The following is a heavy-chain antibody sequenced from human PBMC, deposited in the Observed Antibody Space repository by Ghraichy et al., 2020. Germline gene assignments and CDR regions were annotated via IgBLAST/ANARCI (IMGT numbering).Heavy chain of an antibody. D-gene: IGHD6-13*01. CDR1: GGSISSSSYY. V-gene: IGHV4-39*01. CDR3: ARLIGAAGSFDY. CDR2: IYYSGST. J-gene: IGHJ4*02. Sequence: SQTLSLTCTVSGGSISSSSYYWGWIRQPPGKGLEWIGSIYYSGSTYYNPSLKSRVTISVDTSKNQFSLKLSSVTAADTAVYSCARLIGAAGSFDYWGQGTLVTVSS.